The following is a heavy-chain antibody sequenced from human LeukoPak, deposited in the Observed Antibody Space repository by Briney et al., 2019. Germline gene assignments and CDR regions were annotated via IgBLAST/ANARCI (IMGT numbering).Heavy chain of an antibody. V-gene: IGHV3-23*01. CDR3: AKLPREYCSSTSCPNWLDT. Sequence: PGGSLRLSCSASGFTFSTYAMTWVRQAPGKGLEWVSALSASGGTTYYADSVKGRFTTSRGNSENTLYLQMNSLRAEDTAVYYCAKLPREYCSSTSCPNWLDTWGQGTLVTVSS. CDR2: LSASGGTT. D-gene: IGHD2-2*01. CDR1: GFTFSTYA. J-gene: IGHJ5*02.